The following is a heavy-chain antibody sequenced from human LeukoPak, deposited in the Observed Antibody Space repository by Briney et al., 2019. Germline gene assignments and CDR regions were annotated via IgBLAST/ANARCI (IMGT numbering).Heavy chain of an antibody. D-gene: IGHD3-9*01. V-gene: IGHV3-23*01. Sequence: GGSLRLSCAAAGYSFSNYGMSWVRQAPGKGLEWVSAINDSGRATYYADYVKGRFITSRDNSGNTLYLQMHSLRDEDTAVYYCAKHLTGVKSSDYWVQGALVTVSS. CDR3: AKHLTGVKSSDY. CDR2: INDSGRAT. J-gene: IGHJ4*02. CDR1: GYSFSNYG.